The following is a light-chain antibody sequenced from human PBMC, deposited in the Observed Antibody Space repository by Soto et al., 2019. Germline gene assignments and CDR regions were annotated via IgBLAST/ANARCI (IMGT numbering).Light chain of an antibody. J-gene: IGKJ2*02. CDR2: AAS. Sequence: DIQMTQSPSSLSASVGDRVTITCRASESISNYSNWYQQTPGKAPKLLISAASSLQSGVPSRFSGSGTGTDFTLTISNLQPEDFATYYCQQSYSTPRTFGQGTKLEI. CDR1: ESISNY. V-gene: IGKV1-39*01. CDR3: QQSYSTPRT.